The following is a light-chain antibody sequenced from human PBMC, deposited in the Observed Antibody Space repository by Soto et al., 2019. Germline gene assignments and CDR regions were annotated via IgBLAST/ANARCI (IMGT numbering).Light chain of an antibody. CDR2: AAS. CDR3: QHSYSTPWT. V-gene: IGKV1-39*01. CDR1: QSISSY. Sequence: DIQMTQPPSSLSASVGHRVTITCRASQSISSYLHWYQQKAGKAPKLLIYAASSLPSGVPSRFSGSGTGTDFTLTISSLQPEDFATYYCQHSYSTPWTFGQGTKVEIK. J-gene: IGKJ1*01.